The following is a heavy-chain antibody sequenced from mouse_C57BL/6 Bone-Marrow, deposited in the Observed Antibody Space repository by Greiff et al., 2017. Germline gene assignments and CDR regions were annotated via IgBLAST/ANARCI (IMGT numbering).Heavy chain of an antibody. CDR3: TLSRLVPRSYFDD. J-gene: IGHJ2*01. CDR1: GFNIKDDY. V-gene: IGHV14-4*01. D-gene: IGHD3-2*02. CDR2: IDPENGDT. Sequence: VQLQPSGAELVRPGASVKLSCTASGFNIKDDYMHWVQQRPEQGLEWIGWIDPENGDTEYASQLQGKAPITADTSSNTSYLRLSILTSEDTAVYYCTLSRLVPRSYFDDWGQGTTLTVSS.